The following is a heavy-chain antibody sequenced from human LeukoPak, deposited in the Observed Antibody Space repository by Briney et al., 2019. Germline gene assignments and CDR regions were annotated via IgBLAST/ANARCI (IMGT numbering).Heavy chain of an antibody. D-gene: IGHD6-6*01. J-gene: IGHJ4*02. CDR3: ARGRGSSLSCFDY. V-gene: IGHV3-30-3*01. CDR2: ISYDGGNK. Sequence: GRSLRLSCPASGFTSSSYAMHWVRQAPGKGLEWVAVISYDGGNKYYADSVTGRFTISRDNSKNTLYLHMNSLRAEDTAVYYCARGRGSSLSCFDYWGQGTLVTVSS. CDR1: GFTSSSYA.